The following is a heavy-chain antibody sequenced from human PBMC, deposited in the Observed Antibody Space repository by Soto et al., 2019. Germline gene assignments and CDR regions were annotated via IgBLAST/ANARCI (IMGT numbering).Heavy chain of an antibody. J-gene: IGHJ3*02. Sequence: GGSLRLSCSASGFTFSSYAMHWVRQAPGKGLEYVSAISSNGGSTYYADSVKGRFTISRDNSKNTLYLQMSSLRAEDTAVYYCVKDRYYYDSSGYSKPTPNAFDIWGQGTMVTVSS. CDR3: VKDRYYYDSSGYSKPTPNAFDI. CDR1: GFTFSSYA. V-gene: IGHV3-64D*06. CDR2: ISSNGGST. D-gene: IGHD3-22*01.